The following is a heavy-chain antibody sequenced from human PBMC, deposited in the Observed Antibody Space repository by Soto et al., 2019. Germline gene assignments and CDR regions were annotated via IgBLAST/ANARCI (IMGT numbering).Heavy chain of an antibody. CDR3: ARDAIYDGSGYYGDDFDY. J-gene: IGHJ4*02. CDR2: ISYDGTYK. D-gene: IGHD3-22*01. CDR1: AFTFRSYA. V-gene: IGHV3-30-3*01. Sequence: QVQLVESGGGVVQPGRSLRLSCAASAFTFRSYAMHWVRQAPGKGLEWVAVISYDGTYKYYADSVKGRFTISRDNSKNTLYLQMSSLRPEDTAVYYCARDAIYDGSGYYGDDFDYWGQGSLVTVSS.